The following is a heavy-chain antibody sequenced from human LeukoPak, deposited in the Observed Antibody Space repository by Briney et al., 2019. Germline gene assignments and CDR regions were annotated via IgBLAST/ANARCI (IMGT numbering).Heavy chain of an antibody. J-gene: IGHJ4*02. D-gene: IGHD3-10*01. CDR1: GYTFTGYY. CDR3: ARDNGSGSYLFDY. CDR2: ITTNSGRT. V-gene: IGHV1-2*02. Sequence: GSVKVSCEASGYTFTGYYMHWVRQAPGQGLEWMSWITTNSGRTNNAQKFQGRVTMTRDTSISTAYMEMSRLRSEDTALYYCARDNGSGSYLFDYWGQGTLVTVSS.